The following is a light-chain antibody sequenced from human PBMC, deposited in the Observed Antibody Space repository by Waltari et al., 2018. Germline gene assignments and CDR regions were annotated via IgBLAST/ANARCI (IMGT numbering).Light chain of an antibody. CDR3: QQLNSYPLT. CDR1: QGISHY. Sequence: DIQLTQSPSFLSASVRDRVTITCRASQGISHYLAWYQQKPGKAPKLLLYSASTLQSGVPSRFSGSGSGTEFSLTISSLQPEDFASYYCQQLNSYPLTFGGGTKVEIK. CDR2: SAS. V-gene: IGKV1-9*01. J-gene: IGKJ4*01.